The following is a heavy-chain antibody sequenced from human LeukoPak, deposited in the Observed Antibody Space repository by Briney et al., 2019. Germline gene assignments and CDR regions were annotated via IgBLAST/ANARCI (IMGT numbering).Heavy chain of an antibody. D-gene: IGHD2-15*01. CDR1: GGSISSYY. Sequence: SETLSLTCTVSGGSISSYYWSWIRQPPGKGLEWIGYIYYSGSTNYNPSLKSRVTISVDTSKNQFSLKLSSVTAADTAVYYCARSQILVIRQYYYYMDVWGKGTTVTVSS. CDR2: IYYSGST. J-gene: IGHJ6*03. CDR3: ARSQILVIRQYYYYMDV. V-gene: IGHV4-59*01.